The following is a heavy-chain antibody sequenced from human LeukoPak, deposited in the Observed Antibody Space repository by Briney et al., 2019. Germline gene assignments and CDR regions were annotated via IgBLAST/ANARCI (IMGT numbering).Heavy chain of an antibody. D-gene: IGHD4-11*01. CDR1: GGSFSGYY. J-gene: IGHJ6*03. V-gene: IGHV4-34*01. Sequence: SSETLSLTCAVYGGSFSGYYWSWIRQPPGKGLEWIGEINHSGSTNYNPSLKSRVTISVDTSKNQFSLKLSSVTAADTAVYYCARQGYSNYEYYYYYYYMDVWGKGTTVTVSS. CDR3: ARQGYSNYEYYYYYYYMDV. CDR2: INHSGST.